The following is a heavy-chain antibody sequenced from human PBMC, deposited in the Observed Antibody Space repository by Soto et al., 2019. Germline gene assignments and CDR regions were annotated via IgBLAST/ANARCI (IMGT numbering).Heavy chain of an antibody. Sequence: ASVKGCCKASGYTFTSYDIKWVRQATGQGLEWMGWTNPNSGNTGYAQKFQGRVTMTRNTSISTAYMELSSLRSEDTAVYYCARGRSITGTTSPLGYWGQGTLVTVSS. CDR1: GYTFTSYD. CDR3: ARGRSITGTTSPLGY. CDR2: TNPNSGNT. V-gene: IGHV1-8*01. J-gene: IGHJ4*02. D-gene: IGHD1-7*01.